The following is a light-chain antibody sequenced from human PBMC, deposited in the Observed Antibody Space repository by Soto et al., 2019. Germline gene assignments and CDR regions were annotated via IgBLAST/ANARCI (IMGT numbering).Light chain of an antibody. J-gene: IGLJ1*01. CDR3: GTWDSSLSAGRGV. CDR1: SSNVGSKF. V-gene: IGLV1-51*01. CDR2: DNN. Sequence: QSVLTQAPSVFATPGQKVTISCSGTSSNVGSKFVSWYQQLPETAPKLLIYDNNKRPLGIPDRFSGSKSGTSATLGITGLQTGDEADYYCGTWDSSLSAGRGVFGTGTKLTVL.